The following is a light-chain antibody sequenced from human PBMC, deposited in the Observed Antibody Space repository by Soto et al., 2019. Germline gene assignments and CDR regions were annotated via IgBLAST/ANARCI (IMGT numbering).Light chain of an antibody. CDR1: QSVSSN. CDR3: QQYNNWPPFT. V-gene: IGKV3-15*01. CDR2: GAS. Sequence: EIVTTQSPATLSVSPGDRATLSCRASQSVSSNLAWYQQKPGQAPRLLIYGASTRATGIPARFSGSGSGTEFTLTISSLQSEDFAVYFCQQYNNWPPFTFGQGTKLEIK. J-gene: IGKJ2*01.